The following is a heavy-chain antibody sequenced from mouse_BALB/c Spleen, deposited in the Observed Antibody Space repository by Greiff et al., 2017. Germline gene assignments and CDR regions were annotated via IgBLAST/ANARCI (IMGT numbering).Heavy chain of an antibody. D-gene: IGHD1-1*01. J-gene: IGHJ2*01. V-gene: IGHV5-17*02. CDR2: ISSGSSTI. CDR3: ARENYYGSSLFDY. Sequence: EVKLMESGGGLVQPGGSRKLSCAASGFTFSSFGMHWVRQAPEKGLEWVAYISSGSSTIYYADTVKGRFTISRDNPKNTLFLQMTSLRSEDTAMYYCARENYYGSSLFDYWGQGTTLTVSS. CDR1: GFTFSSFG.